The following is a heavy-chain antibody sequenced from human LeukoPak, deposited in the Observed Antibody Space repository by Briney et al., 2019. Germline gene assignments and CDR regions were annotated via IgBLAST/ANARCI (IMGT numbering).Heavy chain of an antibody. Sequence: SETLSLTCTVSGGSISSSDWWSWVRQPPGKGLEWIGVMHQSGIINYNPSLKSRVTMSLDKAKKQFSLKLSSVTAADTSVYFCASADYYRIDFWGQGTLVTVSS. D-gene: IGHD3-10*01. CDR3: ASADYYRIDF. CDR2: MHQSGII. J-gene: IGHJ4*02. V-gene: IGHV4-4*02. CDR1: GGSISSSDW.